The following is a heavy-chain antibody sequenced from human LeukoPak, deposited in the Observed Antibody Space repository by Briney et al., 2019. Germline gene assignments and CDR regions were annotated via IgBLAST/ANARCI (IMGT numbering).Heavy chain of an antibody. CDR2: ISTTGSSI. Sequence: GGSLRLSCAASGFTFSSYEMNWVRQAPGKGLEWVSYISTTGSSIYYADSVKGRFTISRDNVKNLLYLQMNSLRAEDTAVYYCVRDLYRIVVVPHYFDYWGQGTLVTVSS. V-gene: IGHV3-48*03. J-gene: IGHJ4*02. D-gene: IGHD3-22*01. CDR1: GFTFSSYE. CDR3: VRDLYRIVVVPHYFDY.